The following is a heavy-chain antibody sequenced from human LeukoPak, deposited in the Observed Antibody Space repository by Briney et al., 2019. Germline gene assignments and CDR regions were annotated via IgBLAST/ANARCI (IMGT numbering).Heavy chain of an antibody. Sequence: GGSLRLSCAASGFTFSSYAMYWVRQAPGKGLEYVSAISTNGGSTYYANSVKGRFTISRDNSRNTLYLQMGSLRAEDMGVYYCAGGSSWYRGIDYWGQGTLVTVSS. J-gene: IGHJ4*02. CDR1: GFTFSSYA. CDR2: ISTNGGST. CDR3: AGGSSWYRGIDY. D-gene: IGHD6-13*01. V-gene: IGHV3-64*01.